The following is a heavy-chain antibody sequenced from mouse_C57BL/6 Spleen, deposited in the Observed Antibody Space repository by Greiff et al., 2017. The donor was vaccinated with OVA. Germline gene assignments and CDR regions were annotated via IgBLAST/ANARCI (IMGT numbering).Heavy chain of an antibody. CDR2: IYPSDSET. J-gene: IGHJ1*03. D-gene: IGHD1-1*01. CDR1: GYTFTSYW. Sequence: QVQLQQPGAELVRPGSSVKLSCKASGYTFTSYWMDWVKQRPGQGLEWIGNIYPSDSETHYNQKFKDKATLTVDKSSSTAYMQLSSLTSEDSAVYYCAREDYYGSSYWYFDVWGTGTTVTVSS. CDR3: AREDYYGSSYWYFDV. V-gene: IGHV1-61*01.